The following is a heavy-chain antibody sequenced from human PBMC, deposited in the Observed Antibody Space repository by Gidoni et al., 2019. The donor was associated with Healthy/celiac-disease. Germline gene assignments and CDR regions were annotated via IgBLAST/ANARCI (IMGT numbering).Heavy chain of an antibody. Sequence: EVPLLESGGCWVQPGGSLRLSCAASGFTFSSYAMRWVRQAPGTGLEWVSAISGSGGRTYDADSVKGRFNISRDNYKNTLYLQMNILRAEDTAVYYCAKDRRPYGSGSPNDYWGQGTLVTVSS. V-gene: IGHV3-23*01. CDR1: GFTFSSYA. D-gene: IGHD3-10*01. J-gene: IGHJ4*02. CDR2: ISGSGGRT. CDR3: AKDRRPYGSGSPNDY.